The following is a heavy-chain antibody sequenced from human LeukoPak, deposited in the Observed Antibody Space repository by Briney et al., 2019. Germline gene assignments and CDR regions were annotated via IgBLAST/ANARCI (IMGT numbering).Heavy chain of an antibody. V-gene: IGHV4-39*07. CDR3: TSGRLYWYFDL. J-gene: IGHJ2*01. Sequence: PSETLSLTCNVSGVSINSGSYYWGWIRQSPGKGLEWIGSRYYGGSTYHNPSLKSRVTISLDTSNNQFSLKLSSVTAADSAVYYCTSGRLYWYFDLWGRGTLVTVSS. CDR2: RYYGGST. CDR1: GVSINSGSYY.